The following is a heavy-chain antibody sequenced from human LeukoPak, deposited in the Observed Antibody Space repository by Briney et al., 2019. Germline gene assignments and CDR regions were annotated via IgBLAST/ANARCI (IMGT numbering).Heavy chain of an antibody. CDR1: GFTFSSYA. V-gene: IGHV3-66*01. CDR2: IYSGGST. D-gene: IGHD4-17*01. CDR3: ARDGITVTTWLGY. Sequence: PGGSLRLSCAASGFTFSSYAMSWVRQAPGKGLEWVSVIYSGGSTYYADSVKGRFTISRDNSKNTLYLQMNSLRAEDTAVYYCARDGITVTTWLGYWGQGTLVTVSS. J-gene: IGHJ4*02.